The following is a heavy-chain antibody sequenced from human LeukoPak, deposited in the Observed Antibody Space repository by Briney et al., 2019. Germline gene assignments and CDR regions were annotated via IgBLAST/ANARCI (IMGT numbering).Heavy chain of an antibody. V-gene: IGHV4-34*01. CDR1: GGSFSGYY. D-gene: IGHD3-22*01. Sequence: SETLSLTCAVYGGSFSGYYWSWIRQPPGKGLEWIGEINHSGSTNYNPSLKSRVTISVETSKNQFSLRLSSVTAADTAVYYCARVTGYMIEDYFDYWGQGTLVTVSS. CDR2: INHSGST. CDR3: ARVTGYMIEDYFDY. J-gene: IGHJ4*02.